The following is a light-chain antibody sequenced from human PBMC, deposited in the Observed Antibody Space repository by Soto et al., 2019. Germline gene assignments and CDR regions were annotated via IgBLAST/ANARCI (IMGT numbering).Light chain of an antibody. CDR3: QSYAPTLNVV. Sequence: QSVLTQPPSVSGAPGQTVTISCTGSNSNVGGGYDVHWYQQLPGSAPKLIIYANNNRPSGVPDRFSGSKSGTSASLAITGLQAEDEADYYCQSYAPTLNVVFGGGTQLTVL. V-gene: IGLV1-40*01. CDR1: NSNVGGGYD. J-gene: IGLJ7*01. CDR2: ANN.